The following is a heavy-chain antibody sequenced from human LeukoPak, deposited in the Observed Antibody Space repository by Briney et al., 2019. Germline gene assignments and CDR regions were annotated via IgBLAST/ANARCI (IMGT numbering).Heavy chain of an antibody. CDR1: GYTFTSYY. CDR3: ARGHPGYYYYYMDV. CDR2: IIPIFGTA. V-gene: IGHV1-69*13. D-gene: IGHD3-10*01. Sequence: SVTVSCKASGYTFTSYYMHWVRQAPGQGLEWMGGIIPIFGTANYAQKFQGRVTITADESTSTAYMELSSLRSEDTAVYYCARGHPGYYYYYMDVWGKGTTVTISS. J-gene: IGHJ6*03.